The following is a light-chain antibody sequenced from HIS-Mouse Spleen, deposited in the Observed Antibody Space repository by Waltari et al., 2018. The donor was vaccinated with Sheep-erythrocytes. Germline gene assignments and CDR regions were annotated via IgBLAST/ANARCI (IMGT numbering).Light chain of an antibody. Sequence: QSALTQPASVSGSPGQSITISCPGTSSDVGSSNLVSWYQQHPGKAPKLMIYEGSKRPSGVSNRFSGSKSGNTASLTISGLQAEDEADYYCCSYAGSSTFHVVFGGGTKLTVL. J-gene: IGLJ2*01. CDR3: CSYAGSSTFHVV. V-gene: IGLV2-23*03. CDR2: EGS. CDR1: SSDVGSSNL.